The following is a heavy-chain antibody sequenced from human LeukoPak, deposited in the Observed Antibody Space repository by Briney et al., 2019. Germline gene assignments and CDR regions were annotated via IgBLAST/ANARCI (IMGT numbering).Heavy chain of an antibody. CDR1: GFIFSTYW. D-gene: IGHD3-9*01. J-gene: IGHJ4*02. CDR2: IEQYGTER. V-gene: IGHV3-7*01. CDR3: TRGLRYFFGPDD. Sequence: GGSLRLSCAASGFIFSTYWMTWVRQAPGKGLEWVANIEQYGTERYYVDSVKGRFTISRDNAKNSLYLQMNNLRAEDTAVYYCTRGLRYFFGPDDWGQGTLVTVSP.